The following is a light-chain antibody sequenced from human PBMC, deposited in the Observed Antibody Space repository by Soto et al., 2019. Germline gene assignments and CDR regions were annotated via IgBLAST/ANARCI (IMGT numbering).Light chain of an antibody. CDR2: GAS. Sequence: EIVLTQSPGSLSLSPGDRATLSFRASQSVGGNVAWYQQIPGQPPKLLIFGASSRATGIADKFSGSGSGTDFTLTISRLEPADFALYYCQHYGAAPITFGQGTRLENK. J-gene: IGKJ5*01. CDR3: QHYGAAPIT. V-gene: IGKV3-20*01. CDR1: QSVGGN.